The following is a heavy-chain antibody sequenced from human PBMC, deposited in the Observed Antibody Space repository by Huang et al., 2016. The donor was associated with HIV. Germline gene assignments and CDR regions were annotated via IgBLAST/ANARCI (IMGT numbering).Heavy chain of an antibody. J-gene: IGHJ4*02. D-gene: IGHD3-3*01. CDR1: GFTFSSYG. CDR3: ARGPIRFLAWLLNFDY. Sequence: QILLIESGGGVVQPGRSLRLSCAASGFTFSSYGMHWVRQAPGMGLEWVEVISYDEDNKYYADSVRGRFTISRDNSKNTLYLQMNSLRIEDTAVYYCARGPIRFLAWLLNFDYWGQGALVTVSS. V-gene: IGHV3-30*03. CDR2: ISYDEDNK.